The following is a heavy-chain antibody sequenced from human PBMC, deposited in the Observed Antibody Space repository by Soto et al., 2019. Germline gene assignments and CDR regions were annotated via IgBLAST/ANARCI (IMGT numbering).Heavy chain of an antibody. D-gene: IGHD3-3*01. CDR1: GFTFSSYA. J-gene: IGHJ6*02. Sequence: VGSLRLSCAASGFTFSSYAMHWVRQAPGKGLEWVAVISYDGSNKYYADSVKGRFTISRDNSKNTLYLQMNSLRAEDTAVYYCARDRGHYDFWSDFYYYGMDVWGQGTTVTVSS. CDR3: ARDRGHYDFWSDFYYYGMDV. CDR2: ISYDGSNK. V-gene: IGHV3-30-3*01.